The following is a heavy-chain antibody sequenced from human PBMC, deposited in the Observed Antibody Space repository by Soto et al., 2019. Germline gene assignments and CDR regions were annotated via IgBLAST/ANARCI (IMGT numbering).Heavy chain of an antibody. CDR2: ISSSSYI. Sequence: GGSLRLSCAASGFTFSSYSMNWVRQAPGKGLEWVSSISSSSYIYYADSVKGRFTISRDNAKNSLYLQMNSLRAEDTAVYYCASSETFAEYYYYYYMDVWGKGTTVTVSS. D-gene: IGHD3-10*01. CDR3: ASSETFAEYYYYYYMDV. J-gene: IGHJ6*03. CDR1: GFTFSSYS. V-gene: IGHV3-21*01.